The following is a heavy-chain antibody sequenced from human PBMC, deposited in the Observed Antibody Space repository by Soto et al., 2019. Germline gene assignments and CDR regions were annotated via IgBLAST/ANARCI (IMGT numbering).Heavy chain of an antibody. CDR2: IYYSGST. V-gene: IGHV4-39*01. CDR1: GGSISSSSYY. Sequence: KSSETLSLTCTVSGGSISSSSYYWGWIRQPPGKGLEWIGSIYYSGSTYYNPSLKSRVTISVDTSKNQFSLKLSSVTAADTAVYYCARLLWLDYYYGMDVWGQGTTVTVSS. CDR3: ARLLWLDYYYGMDV. J-gene: IGHJ6*02. D-gene: IGHD3-16*01.